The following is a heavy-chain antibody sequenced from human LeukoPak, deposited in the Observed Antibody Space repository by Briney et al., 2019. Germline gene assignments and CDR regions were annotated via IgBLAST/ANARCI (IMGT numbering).Heavy chain of an antibody. D-gene: IGHD3-22*01. CDR1: GGSFSGYY. CDR2: VSHSGST. Sequence: PSETLSLTCAVYGGSFSGYYWSWIRQPPGKGLEWIGEVSHSGSTNYNPSLKSRVTISVDTSKNQFSLHLSSVTAADTAVYYCAREFDSSGYQDYWGQGTLVTVSS. CDR3: AREFDSSGYQDY. V-gene: IGHV4-34*01. J-gene: IGHJ4*02.